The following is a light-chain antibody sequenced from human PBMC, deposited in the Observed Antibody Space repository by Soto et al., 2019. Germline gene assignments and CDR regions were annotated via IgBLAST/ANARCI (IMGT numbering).Light chain of an antibody. CDR2: AAS. CDR1: QSISNF. J-gene: IGKJ3*01. Sequence: DIQMTQSPSSLSASLGDRVTITCRASQSISNFLNWFQHKPGKAPKVLISAASTLQSGVPSRFSGSVSGTDFTLTISSLQPEDSASYYCQQAGSFPLTFGPGTKLYIK. CDR3: QQAGSFPLT. V-gene: IGKV1-39*01.